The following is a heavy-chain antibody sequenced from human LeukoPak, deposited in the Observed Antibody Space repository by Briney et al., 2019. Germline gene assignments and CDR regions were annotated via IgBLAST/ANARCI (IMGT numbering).Heavy chain of an antibody. V-gene: IGHV3-74*01. D-gene: IGHD3-10*01. CDR1: GFTFSSYW. Sequence: GGSLRLSCGASGFTFSSYWMHWVHQAPGKGLVWVSRVNSDGSSTSYADSVKGRFTISRDNAKNTVYLQRNSLRAEDTAVYYCARGFGSGSYSDYWGQGTLVTVSS. CDR3: ARGFGSGSYSDY. CDR2: VNSDGSST. J-gene: IGHJ4*02.